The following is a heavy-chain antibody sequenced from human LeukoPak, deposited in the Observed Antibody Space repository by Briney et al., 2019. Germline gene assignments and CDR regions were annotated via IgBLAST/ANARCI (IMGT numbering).Heavy chain of an antibody. J-gene: IGHJ6*02. CDR3: ARDFESDDSSGPRSYL. CDR1: GYTFTSYG. V-gene: IGHV1-18*01. D-gene: IGHD3-22*01. CDR2: ISAYNGNT. Sequence: GASVKVSTKASGYTFTSYGISWVRQAPGQGLEWMGWISAYNGNTNYAQKLQGRVTMTIDTSTSTAYMELRSLTSDDTAVYYCARDFESDDSSGPRSYLWGQGTRVTVSS.